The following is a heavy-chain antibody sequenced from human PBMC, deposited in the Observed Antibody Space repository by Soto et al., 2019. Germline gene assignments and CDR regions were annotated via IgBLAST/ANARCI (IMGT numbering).Heavy chain of an antibody. Sequence: QVQLVESGGGVVQPGTSLRLSCAASGFTFSSYGMHWVRQAPGKGLEWVAVISYDGNGKHYSDSVKGRFSISRDNSKDTLYLQMNNLRGEDTAVYHCAKEGTLGVGHNCLFDYWGQGALVTVSS. J-gene: IGHJ4*02. CDR2: ISYDGNGK. V-gene: IGHV3-30*18. CDR3: AKEGTLGVGHNCLFDY. CDR1: GFTFSSYG. D-gene: IGHD1-1*01.